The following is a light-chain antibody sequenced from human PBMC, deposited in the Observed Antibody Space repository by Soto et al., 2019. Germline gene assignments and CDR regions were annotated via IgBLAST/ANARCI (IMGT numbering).Light chain of an antibody. J-gene: IGKJ1*01. CDR3: QQYNSWPRT. Sequence: IVMTQSPATLSVSPGEGVTLSCRASQSVDNNLAWCQQKPGQAPRLLIYGASTRATGIPGTFSGSGSGTEFTLTISSLQSEDFAVYYCQQYNSWPRTFGQGTKVDIK. V-gene: IGKV3-15*01. CDR2: GAS. CDR1: QSVDNN.